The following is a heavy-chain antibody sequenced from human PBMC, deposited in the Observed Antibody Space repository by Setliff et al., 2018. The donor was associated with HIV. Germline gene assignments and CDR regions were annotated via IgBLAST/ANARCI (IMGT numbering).Heavy chain of an antibody. V-gene: IGHV5-51*01. CDR3: VRDQIGDVQVAGTWGT. J-gene: IGHJ5*02. CDR1: GYKFTSYW. D-gene: IGHD6-19*01. Sequence: GESLKISCKDSGYKFTSYWVGWVRQMPGKGLEWMGFINPSTSEVRYRPSLQGQVTMSVDKSISTAFLQWSSLAASDTAMYYCVRDQIGDVQVAGTWGTWGQGTLVTVSS. CDR2: INPSTSEV.